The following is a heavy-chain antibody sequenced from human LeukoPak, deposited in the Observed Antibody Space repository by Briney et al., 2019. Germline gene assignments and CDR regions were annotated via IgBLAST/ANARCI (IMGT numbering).Heavy chain of an antibody. CDR2: IKRDGSEQ. Sequence: GGSLRLSCAASGFTFSWYWMSWVRQPPGKGLEWVANIKRDGSEQYYVDSVKGRFTISGDNAKNLVYLQMNSLRAEDTAVYYCARDGRGGYWGQGTLVTVSS. CDR1: GFTFSWYW. J-gene: IGHJ4*02. V-gene: IGHV3-7*01. CDR3: ARDGRGGY.